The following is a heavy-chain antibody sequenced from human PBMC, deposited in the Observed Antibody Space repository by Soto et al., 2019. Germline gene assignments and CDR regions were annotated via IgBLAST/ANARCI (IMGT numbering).Heavy chain of an antibody. D-gene: IGHD6-19*01. V-gene: IGHV3-33*01. J-gene: IGHJ4*02. CDR2: IWYDGSNK. CDR1: GFTSSSYG. CDR3: ARVTYSSGWNPFDY. Sequence: AGGSLRLSCAASGFTSSSYGMHWVRQAPGKGLEWVAVIWYDGSNKYYADSVKGRFTISRDNSKNTLYLQMNSLRAEDTAVYYCARVTYSSGWNPFDYWGQGTLVTVSS.